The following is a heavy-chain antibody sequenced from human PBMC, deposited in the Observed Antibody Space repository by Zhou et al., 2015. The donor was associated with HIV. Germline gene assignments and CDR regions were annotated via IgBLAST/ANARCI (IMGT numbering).Heavy chain of an antibody. CDR2: ISGSGTGT. CDR1: GFTFSNYA. CDR3: ARAKLPGRQFDWLLSPPAY. D-gene: IGHD3-9*01. V-gene: IGHV3-NL1*01. Sequence: QVQLVESGGGVVQPGRSLRLSCAASGFTFSNYAMHWVRQAPGKGLECVSSISGSGTGTYYADSVQGHFTISRDNTKKTLYLQMDRLTVEDSGVYHCARAKLPGRQFDWLLSPPAYWGQGSRVSVSS. J-gene: IGHJ4*02.